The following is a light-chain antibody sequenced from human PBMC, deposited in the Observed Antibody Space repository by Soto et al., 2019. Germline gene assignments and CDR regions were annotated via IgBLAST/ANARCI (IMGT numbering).Light chain of an antibody. Sequence: DIQMAQSPSSLSASVGDRVTITCRASQSISNYLNWYQQKPGKAPKLLIYPASSLESGVPSRFRGSGSGTDFTLTISSLQPEDVATYYCQQTYSTSWTFGQGTKVEIK. CDR2: PAS. J-gene: IGKJ1*01. CDR3: QQTYSTSWT. V-gene: IGKV1-39*01. CDR1: QSISNY.